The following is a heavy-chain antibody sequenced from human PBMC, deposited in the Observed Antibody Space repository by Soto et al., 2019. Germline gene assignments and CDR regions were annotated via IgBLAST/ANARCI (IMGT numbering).Heavy chain of an antibody. D-gene: IGHD1-1*01. Sequence: GRSLRLSCAASGFMFSNHGMHWVRQAPGKGLEWVAVIWSDGNNRYYADSVKGRFTISRDNSKNTVYLQMNSLRAEDTAVYYCVRGDNWNDEASDYWGQGTLVTVSS. J-gene: IGHJ4*02. CDR1: GFMFSNHG. CDR2: IWSDGNNR. CDR3: VRGDNWNDEASDY. V-gene: IGHV3-33*01.